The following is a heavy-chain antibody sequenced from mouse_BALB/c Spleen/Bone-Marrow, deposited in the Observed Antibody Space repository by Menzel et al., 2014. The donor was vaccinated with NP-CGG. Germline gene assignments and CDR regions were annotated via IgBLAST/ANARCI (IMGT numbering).Heavy chain of an antibody. CDR1: GYTFSSYW. CDR3: ARSDGYYYAMDF. CDR2: ILPGSGST. D-gene: IGHD2-3*01. V-gene: IGHV1-9*01. Sequence: VQLQQSGPELMKPGASVKISCKATGYTFSSYWIEWVKQRPGHGLEWIGEILPGSGSTNYNEKFKGKATFTADTSSNTAFKQLSSLTSEDSAVYYCARSDGYYYAMDFWGQGTTVTVSS. J-gene: IGHJ4*01.